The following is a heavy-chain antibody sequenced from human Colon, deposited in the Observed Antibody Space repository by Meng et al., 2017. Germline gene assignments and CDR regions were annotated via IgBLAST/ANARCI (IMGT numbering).Heavy chain of an antibody. D-gene: IGHD3-16*01. CDR1: GDSVTTTLSS. CDR2: IYDNGYT. V-gene: IGHV4-30-2*06. J-gene: IGHJ4*02. CDR3: ARGDRGSTYFAY. Sequence: QLQLQESGSRLVKPSQTLSLTCAVSGDSVTTTLSSWSWIRQSPGKGLEWIGNIYDNGYTYYSPSLRSRVTISVDRSNNQFSLNLNSVTDADTAVYFCARGDRGSTYFAYWGQGILVTVSS.